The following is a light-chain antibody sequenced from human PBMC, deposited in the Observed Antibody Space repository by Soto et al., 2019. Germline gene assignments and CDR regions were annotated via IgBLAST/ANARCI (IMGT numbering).Light chain of an antibody. CDR1: QSIGSN. CDR3: QQFYNWPPRT. V-gene: IGKV3-15*01. CDR2: DAS. Sequence: EIVMTQSPATLSVSPGEGATLSCRASQSIGSNLAWYQQRPGQAPRLLIYDASTRATGIPARFSGSGSGTEFTLTISSLQSEDFAVYYCQQFYNWPPRTFGQGTKVEVK. J-gene: IGKJ1*01.